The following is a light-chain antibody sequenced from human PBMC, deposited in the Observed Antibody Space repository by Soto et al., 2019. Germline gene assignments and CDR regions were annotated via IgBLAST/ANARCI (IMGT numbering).Light chain of an antibody. CDR1: QSISSW. V-gene: IGKV1-5*03. CDR2: KAS. CDR3: QQYNSYS. J-gene: IGKJ3*01. Sequence: DIQMTQSPSTLSASVGDRVTITCRASQSISSWLAWYQQKPGKAPKLLIYKASSLESGVPSRFSGSGSGTEFTLTISRLQPDDFATYYCQQYNSYSFGPGTKVDSK.